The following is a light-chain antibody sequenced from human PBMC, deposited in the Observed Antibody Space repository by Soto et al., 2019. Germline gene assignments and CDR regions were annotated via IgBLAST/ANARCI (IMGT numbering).Light chain of an antibody. CDR1: NSDVGGYNY. V-gene: IGLV2-14*01. CDR3: SSYTSSGTRV. Sequence: QSVLTQPASVSGSPGQSITISCTGTNSDVGGYNYVSWYQQHPGKAPKLMIYDVSNRPSGVSNRFSGSKSGDTASLTISGLQAEDEADYYCSSYTSSGTRVFGTGTKLTVL. CDR2: DVS. J-gene: IGLJ1*01.